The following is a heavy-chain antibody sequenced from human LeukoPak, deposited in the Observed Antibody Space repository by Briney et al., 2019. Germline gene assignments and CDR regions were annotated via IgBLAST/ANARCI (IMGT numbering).Heavy chain of an antibody. J-gene: IGHJ4*02. V-gene: IGHV1-2*02. CDR1: VYMFTDYF. Sequence: GASVKVSCKASVYMFTDYFMHWVRQAPGQGPEWMGWFNPKSGDKKYAQQFQGRVTMTRDTSINTAYMEMSGLTSDDTAVYYCARAQLLTAPAGTFADNWGQGTLVTVSS. CDR2: FNPKSGDK. D-gene: IGHD6-13*01. CDR3: ARAQLLTAPAGTFADN.